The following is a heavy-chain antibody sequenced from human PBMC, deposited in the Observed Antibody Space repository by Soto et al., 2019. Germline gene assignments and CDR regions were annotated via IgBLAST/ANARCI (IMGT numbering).Heavy chain of an antibody. CDR1: GDSVSSNSAA. D-gene: IGHD4-17*01. Sequence: PSETLSLTCAISGDSVSSNSAAWNWVRQSPSSGLEWLGRTYYRSKWYNDYAVSVKSRITINPDTSKNQFSLQLNSVTPEDTAVYYCARPPPKGTVTPDYFDYWGQGTLVTVSS. J-gene: IGHJ4*02. CDR3: ARPPPKGTVTPDYFDY. CDR2: TYYRSKWYN. V-gene: IGHV6-1*01.